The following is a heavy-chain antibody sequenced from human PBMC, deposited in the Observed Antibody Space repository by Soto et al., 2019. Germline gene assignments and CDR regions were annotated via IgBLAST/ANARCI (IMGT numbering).Heavy chain of an antibody. V-gene: IGHV4-31*03. CDR1: GGSISSGGYY. CDR3: ARERITMVRGVIRGTGPAYYFDY. D-gene: IGHD3-10*01. CDR2: IYYSGST. Sequence: SETLSLTCTVSGGSISSGGYYWSWIRQHPGKGLEWIGYIYYSGSTYYNPSLKSRVTISVETSKNQFSLKLSSVTAADTAVYYCARERITMVRGVIRGTGPAYYFDYWGQGTLVTVSS. J-gene: IGHJ4*02.